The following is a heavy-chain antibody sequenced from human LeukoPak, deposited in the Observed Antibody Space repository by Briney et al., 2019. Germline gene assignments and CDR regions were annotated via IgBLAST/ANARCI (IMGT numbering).Heavy chain of an antibody. CDR1: GFTFSSYE. CDR3: ARDRYCGGDCYSNAFDI. V-gene: IGHV3-48*03. CDR2: ISSSGSTI. J-gene: IGHJ3*02. Sequence: GGSLRLSCAASGFTFSSYEMNWVRQAPGKGLEWVSYISSSGSTIYYADSLKGRFTISRDNGKNSLYLQMNSLRDEDTAVYYCARDRYCGGDCYSNAFDIWGQGTMVTVSS. D-gene: IGHD2-21*02.